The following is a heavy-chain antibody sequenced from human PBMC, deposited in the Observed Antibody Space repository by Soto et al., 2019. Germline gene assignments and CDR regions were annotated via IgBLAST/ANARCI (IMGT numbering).Heavy chain of an antibody. CDR3: ARDQFLQWLLYDGWYYMDD. Sequence: ASGKVSCKASGYTFTSYGISWVRQAPGQGLDWMGWISAYNGNTNYAQKLQGRVTMTTDTSTSTAYMELRILRSDDMAVFYCARDQFLQWLLYDGWYYMDDWGEGPTVTVSS. V-gene: IGHV1-18*03. J-gene: IGHJ6*03. CDR1: GYTFTSYG. CDR2: ISAYNGNT. D-gene: IGHD3-3*01.